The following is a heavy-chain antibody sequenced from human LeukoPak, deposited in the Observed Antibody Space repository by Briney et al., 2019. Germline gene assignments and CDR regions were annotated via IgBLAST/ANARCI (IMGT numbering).Heavy chain of an antibody. D-gene: IGHD1-26*01. V-gene: IGHV4-31*03. Sequence: SQTLSLTCTVSGGSLSSGGYYWSWIRQHPGEGLEWFGYIYYSGSTYYNPSLKSRVTISVDTSKNQFSLKLSSVTAADTAGYYCARGVGATTAAFDIWGQGTMVTVSS. J-gene: IGHJ3*02. CDR2: IYYSGST. CDR1: GGSLSSGGYY. CDR3: ARGVGATTAAFDI.